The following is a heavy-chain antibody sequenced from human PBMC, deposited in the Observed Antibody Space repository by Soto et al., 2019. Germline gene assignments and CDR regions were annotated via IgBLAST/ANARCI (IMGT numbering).Heavy chain of an antibody. CDR1: GFTFSSYS. V-gene: IGHV3-21*01. J-gene: IGHJ6*03. D-gene: IGHD4-4*01. CDR3: ARVPPTYSNPGYYYYYMDV. Sequence: EVRLVESGGGLVKPGGSLRLSCAASGFTFSSYSMNWVRQAPGKGLEWVSSISSSSSYIYYADSVKGRFTISRDNAKNSLYLQMNSLRAEDTAVYYCARVPPTYSNPGYYYYYMDVWGKGTTVTVSS. CDR2: ISSSSSYI.